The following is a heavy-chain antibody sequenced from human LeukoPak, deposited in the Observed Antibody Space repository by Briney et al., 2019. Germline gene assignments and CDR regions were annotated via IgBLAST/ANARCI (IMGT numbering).Heavy chain of an antibody. V-gene: IGHV3-30*18. Sequence: GGSLRLSCAASGFTFSSYGMHWVRQAPGKGLEWVAVISYDGSNKYYADSVKGRFTISRDNSKNTLYLQMSSLRAEDTAVYYCAKDLGSVVTPPSLDFWGQGTLVTVSS. D-gene: IGHD4-23*01. CDR2: ISYDGSNK. CDR1: GFTFSSYG. J-gene: IGHJ4*02. CDR3: AKDLGSVVTPPSLDF.